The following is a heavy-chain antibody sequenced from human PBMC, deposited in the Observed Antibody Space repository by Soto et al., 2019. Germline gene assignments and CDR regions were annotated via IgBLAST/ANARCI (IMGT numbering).Heavy chain of an antibody. V-gene: IGHV1-2*04. Sequence: GASVKVSCKASGYTFTGYYMHWVRQAPGQGLEWMGWINPNSGGTNYAQKFQGWVTMTRDTSISTAYMELSRLRSDDTAVYYCARDPVSTMIQRLNLVGMDVWGQGTTVTVSS. J-gene: IGHJ6*02. CDR3: ARDPVSTMIQRLNLVGMDV. D-gene: IGHD3-22*01. CDR1: GYTFTGYY. CDR2: INPNSGGT.